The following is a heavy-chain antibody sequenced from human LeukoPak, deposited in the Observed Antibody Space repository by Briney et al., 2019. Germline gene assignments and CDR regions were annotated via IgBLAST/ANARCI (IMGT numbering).Heavy chain of an antibody. J-gene: IGHJ6*03. CDR1: GGSFSGYY. D-gene: IGHD4-17*01. CDR2: INHSGST. V-gene: IGHV4-34*01. Sequence: SETLSLTCAVYGGSFSGYYWSWIRQPPGKGLEWIGEINHSGSTNYNPSLKSRVTISVDTSKNQFSLKLSSVTAADTAVYYCARTAWEGGDYGYSGGYYYMDVWGKGTTVTVSS. CDR3: ARTAWEGGDYGYSGGYYYMDV.